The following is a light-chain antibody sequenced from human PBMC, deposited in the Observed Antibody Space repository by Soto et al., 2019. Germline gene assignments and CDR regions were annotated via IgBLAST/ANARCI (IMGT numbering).Light chain of an antibody. J-gene: IGKJ5*01. V-gene: IGKV3-20*01. CDR1: QSVSSRL. Sequence: EIVLTQSPGTLSVSPGERVTLACRASQSVSSRLFAWYQQKPGQTPRLLIYGASHRATGIPDRFSGSGSGTGCTLTINSVEPEDTAVYYCQQYESSPFTFGQGTRLQIK. CDR2: GAS. CDR3: QQYESSPFT.